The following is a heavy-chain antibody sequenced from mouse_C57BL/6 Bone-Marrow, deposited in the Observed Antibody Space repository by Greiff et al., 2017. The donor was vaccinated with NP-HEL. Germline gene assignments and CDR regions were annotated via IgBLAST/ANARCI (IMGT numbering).Heavy chain of an antibody. D-gene: IGHD4-1*01. CDR2: IYPRSGNT. J-gene: IGHJ3*01. V-gene: IGHV1-81*01. CDR1: GYTFTSYG. CDR3: ARSGWDSWFAY. Sequence: QVQLQQSGAELARPGASVKLSCKASGYTFTSYGISWVKQRTGQGLEWIGEIYPRSGNTYYNEKFKGKATLTADESSSTAYIELRSLTSEDSAVYFCARSGWDSWFAYWGQGTLVTVSA.